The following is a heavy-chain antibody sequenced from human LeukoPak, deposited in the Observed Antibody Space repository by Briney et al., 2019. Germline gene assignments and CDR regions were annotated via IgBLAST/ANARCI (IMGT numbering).Heavy chain of an antibody. CDR2: INAGNGNA. J-gene: IGHJ6*02. CDR3: ARSLGGAVSAGYYGMDV. CDR1: GYTFTSYA. V-gene: IGHV1-3*01. Sequence: ASVKVSCKASGYTFTSYAMHWVRQAPGRRLEWMGWINAGNGNAKYSQKFQGRVTITRDTFASTAYMELSSLRPEDTAVYYCARSLGGAVSAGYYGMDVWGQGTTVTVSS. D-gene: IGHD3-16*01.